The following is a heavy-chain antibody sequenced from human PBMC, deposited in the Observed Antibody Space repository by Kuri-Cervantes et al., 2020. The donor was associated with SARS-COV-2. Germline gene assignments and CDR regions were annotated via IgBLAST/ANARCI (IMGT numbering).Heavy chain of an antibody. CDR2: IYYSGST. D-gene: IGHD1-1*01. CDR3: AREGDDGGFDY. Sequence: SETLSLTCTVSGGSISSSSYYWGWIRQPPGKGLEWIGSIYYSGSTYYNPSLKSRVTISVDTSKNQFSLKLSSVTAADTAVYYCAREGDDGGFDYWGQGTLVTVSS. V-gene: IGHV4-39*07. CDR1: GGSISSSSYY. J-gene: IGHJ4*02.